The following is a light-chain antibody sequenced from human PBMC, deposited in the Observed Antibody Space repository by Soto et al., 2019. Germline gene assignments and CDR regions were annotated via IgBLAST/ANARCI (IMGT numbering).Light chain of an antibody. CDR1: QSVSNY. CDR3: QQSSNWQGT. CDR2: GAS. V-gene: IGKV3D-11*02. J-gene: IGKJ1*01. Sequence: EIVLTQSPATLSLSPGERATLSCRASQSVSNYIAWFQQKPGQPPRLLISGASNRAAGIPARFSGSGSGTDFTLTISSLEPEDFAVYYCQQSSNWQGTFGQGTKVEIK.